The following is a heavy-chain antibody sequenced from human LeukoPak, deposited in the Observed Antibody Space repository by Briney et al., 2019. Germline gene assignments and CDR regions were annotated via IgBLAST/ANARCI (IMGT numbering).Heavy chain of an antibody. D-gene: IGHD2-15*01. CDR3: ARGGLYCSGGSCYSAYFDY. CDR2: IYYSGST. V-gene: IGHV4-59*12. CDR1: GGSISSYY. Sequence: SETLSLTCTVSGGSISSYYWSWIRQPPGKGLEWIGYIYYSGSTNYNPSLKSRVTISVDTSKNQFSLKLSSVTAADTAVYYCARGGLYCSGGSCYSAYFDYWGQGTLVTVSS. J-gene: IGHJ4*02.